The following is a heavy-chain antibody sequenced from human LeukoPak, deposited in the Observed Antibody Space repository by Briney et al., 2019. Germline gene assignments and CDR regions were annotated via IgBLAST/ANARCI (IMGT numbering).Heavy chain of an antibody. CDR3: AKETLGGWDY. V-gene: IGHV3-9*01. Sequence: PGGSLRLSCAASGFTFDDYAMHWVRQAPGKGLEWVSGISWNSGSIGYADSVKGRFTISRDNAKNSLYLQMNSLRAEDTALYYCAKETLGGWDYWGQGTLVSVSS. J-gene: IGHJ4*02. CDR2: ISWNSGSI. D-gene: IGHD3-16*01. CDR1: GFTFDDYA.